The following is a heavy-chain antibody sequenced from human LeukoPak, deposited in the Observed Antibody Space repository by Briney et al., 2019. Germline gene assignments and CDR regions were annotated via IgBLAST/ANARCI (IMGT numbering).Heavy chain of an antibody. CDR1: GYTFTSYD. Sequence: GASVKVSCKASGYTFTSYDINWVRQATGQGLEWMGWMNPNSGNTGYAQKFQGRVTMTRDMSTSTVYMELSSLRSEDTAVYYCAREVGGPTSYWGQGTLVTVSS. V-gene: IGHV1-8*02. CDR3: AREVGGPTSY. J-gene: IGHJ4*02. CDR2: MNPNSGNT. D-gene: IGHD3-16*01.